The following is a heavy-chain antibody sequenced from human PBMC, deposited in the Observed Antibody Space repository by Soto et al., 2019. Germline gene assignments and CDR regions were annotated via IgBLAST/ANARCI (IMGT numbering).Heavy chain of an antibody. CDR3: VTQGFYRRGV. CDR1: GESITGDNW. V-gene: IGHV4-4*02. CDR2: IHHSGAT. Sequence: QVQLQESGPGLVQPSGTLSLTCAVSGESITGDNWWSWVRQPPGKGLEWIGEIHHSGATNYNPSLKRRFPISVDKAKNQLFLKLNSVTAADRAMFYCVTQGFYRRGVGVRGTTVTVSS. J-gene: IGHJ6*02.